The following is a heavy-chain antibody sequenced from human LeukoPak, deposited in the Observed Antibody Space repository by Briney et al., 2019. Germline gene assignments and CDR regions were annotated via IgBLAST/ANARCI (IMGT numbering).Heavy chain of an antibody. CDR2: INPNSGGT. D-gene: IGHD2-2*01. V-gene: IGHV1-2*02. J-gene: IGHJ5*02. CDR1: GYTFTGYY. CDR3: ARDARVVPAARGWFDP. Sequence: ASVKVPCKASGYTFTGYYMHWVRQAPGQGLEWMGWINPNSGGTNYAQKFQGRVTMTRDTSISTAYMELSRLRSDDTAVYYCARDARVVPAARGWFDPWGQGTLVTVSS.